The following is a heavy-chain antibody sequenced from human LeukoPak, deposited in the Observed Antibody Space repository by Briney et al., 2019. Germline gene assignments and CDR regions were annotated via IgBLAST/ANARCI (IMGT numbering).Heavy chain of an antibody. CDR3: ARSGGGWFTYNWFDP. J-gene: IGHJ5*02. CDR1: GGSISSYY. D-gene: IGHD6-19*01. CDR2: IYYSGST. V-gene: IGHV4-59*08. Sequence: PSETLSLTCTVSGGSISSYYWSWIRQPPGKGLEWIGYIYYSGSTNYNPSLKSRVTMSVDTSKNQFSLKLSSVTAADTAVYYCARSGGGWFTYNWFDPWGQGTLVTVSS.